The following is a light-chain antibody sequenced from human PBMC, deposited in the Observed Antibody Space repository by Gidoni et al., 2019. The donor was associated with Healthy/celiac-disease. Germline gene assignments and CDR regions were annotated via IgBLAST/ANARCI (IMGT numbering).Light chain of an antibody. CDR3: QSYDSSLSGAV. CDR1: SSNIGAGYD. CDR2: GNS. Sequence: QSVLTQPPSVSGSPGQRVTISCTGSSSNIGAGYDVPWYQQLPGTAPKLLIYGNSNRPSGVPDRFSGSKSGTSASLAITGLKAEDEADYYCQSYDSSLSGAVFGGGTQLTVL. J-gene: IGLJ7*01. V-gene: IGLV1-40*01.